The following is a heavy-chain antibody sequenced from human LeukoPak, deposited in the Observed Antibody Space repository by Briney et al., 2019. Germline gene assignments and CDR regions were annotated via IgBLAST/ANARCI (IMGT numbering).Heavy chain of an antibody. V-gene: IGHV3-74*01. D-gene: IGHD2-15*01. Sequence: GGSLRLSCTASAFTFSSYWMHWVRHAPGKGLVWVSRITNDGTSVDYADSVKGRFTTSRDNAKNTLYLQMNSLRADDTAVYYCARGGSPVDWGQGTLVTVSS. CDR1: AFTFSSYW. J-gene: IGHJ4*02. CDR3: ARGGSPVD. CDR2: ITNDGTSV.